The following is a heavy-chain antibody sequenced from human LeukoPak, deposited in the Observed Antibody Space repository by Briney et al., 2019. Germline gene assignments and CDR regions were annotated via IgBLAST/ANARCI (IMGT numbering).Heavy chain of an antibody. CDR2: IYYRGST. Sequence: SETLSLTCTVSGGSISSYYWSWIRQPPGKGLEWIGYIYYRGSTNYNPSLKSRVTISVDTSKNQLSLKLSSMTAADTAVYYCASCSGYHESFDYWGQGTLVTVSS. D-gene: IGHD3-22*01. V-gene: IGHV4-59*01. CDR3: ASCSGYHESFDY. J-gene: IGHJ4*02. CDR1: GGSISSYY.